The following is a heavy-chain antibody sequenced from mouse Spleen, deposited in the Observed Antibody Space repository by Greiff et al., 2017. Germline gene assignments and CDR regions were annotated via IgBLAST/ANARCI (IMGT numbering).Heavy chain of an antibody. V-gene: IGHV1-42*01. J-gene: IGHJ4*01. CDR2: INPSTGGT. Sequence: EVKLQQSGPVLVKPGASVKMSCKASGYTFTDYYMNWVKQSPEKSLEWIGEINPSTGGTTYNQKFKAKATLTVDKSSSTAYMQLKSLTSEDSAVYYCARFYGRAMDYWGQGTSVTVSS. CDR1: GYTFTDYY. CDR3: ARFYGRAMDY. D-gene: IGHD1-1*02.